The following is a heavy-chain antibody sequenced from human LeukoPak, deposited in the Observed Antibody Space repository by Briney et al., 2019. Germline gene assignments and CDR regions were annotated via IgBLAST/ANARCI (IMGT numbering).Heavy chain of an antibody. V-gene: IGHV6-1*01. CDR1: GDSVSSNSAA. J-gene: IGHJ4*02. Sequence: SQTLSLTCAISGDSVSSNSAAWNWIRQSPSRGLEWLGRTYYRSKWYNDYAVSVKSRITINPDTSKNQFSLQLNSVSPEDTAVYYCARAPYLYSSSWFDFDYWGQGTLVTVSP. CDR2: TYYRSKWYN. D-gene: IGHD6-13*01. CDR3: ARAPYLYSSSWFDFDY.